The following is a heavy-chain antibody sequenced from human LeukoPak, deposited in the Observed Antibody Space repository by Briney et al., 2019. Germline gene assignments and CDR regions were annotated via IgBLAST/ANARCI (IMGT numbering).Heavy chain of an antibody. CDR1: GGSISSYY. D-gene: IGHD6-13*01. CDR3: ARAYSSSWYYNWFDP. CDR2: FYDSGNT. Sequence: PSETLSLTCTVSGGSISSYYWSWIRQPPGKGLEWIGYFYDSGNTKHNPSLKSRVTISVDTSKNQFSLKLRSVTAADTAMYYCARAYSSSWYYNWFDPWGQGTLVTVSS. J-gene: IGHJ5*02. V-gene: IGHV4-59*08.